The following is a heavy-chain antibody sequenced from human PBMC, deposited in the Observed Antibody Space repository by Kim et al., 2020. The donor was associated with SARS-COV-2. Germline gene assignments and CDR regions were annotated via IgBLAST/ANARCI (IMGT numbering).Heavy chain of an antibody. CDR2: ISYDGSNK. CDR1: GFTFSSYG. Sequence: GGSLRLSCAASGFTFSSYGMHWVRQAPGKGLEWVAVISYDGSNKYYADSVKGRFTISRDNSKNTLYLQMNSLRAEDMAVYYCAKEISSGWFNYYYYGMDVWGQGPTVTVSS. CDR3: AKEISSGWFNYYYYGMDV. J-gene: IGHJ6*02. V-gene: IGHV3-30*18. D-gene: IGHD6-19*01.